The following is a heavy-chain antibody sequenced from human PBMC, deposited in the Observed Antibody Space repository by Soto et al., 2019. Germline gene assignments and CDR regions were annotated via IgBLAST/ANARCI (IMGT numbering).Heavy chain of an antibody. Sequence: QVQLQESGPGLMKPSQTLSLTCTVSGGSISSGDYYWSWIRQPPGKGLEWIGYILYSGTTNYNPSLERRLTISVDTSKNQFSLKLTSVTAADTAVYYCARNGALDYWGRGTLVTVSS. CDR2: ILYSGTT. V-gene: IGHV4-30-4*01. CDR1: GGSISSGDYY. CDR3: ARNGALDY. J-gene: IGHJ4*02. D-gene: IGHD2-8*01.